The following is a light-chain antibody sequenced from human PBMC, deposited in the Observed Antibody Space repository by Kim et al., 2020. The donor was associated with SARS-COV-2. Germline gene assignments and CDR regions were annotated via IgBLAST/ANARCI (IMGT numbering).Light chain of an antibody. CDR3: QAWDSSTAV. V-gene: IGLV3-1*01. CDR1: KLGDKH. Sequence: SYELTQPPSVSVSPGQTASITCSGHKLGDKHAYWYQQKPGQSPVLVIYQDIKRPSGIPERFSGSNSGNTVTLTISGTQSMDEADYYCQAWDSSTAVFGGGTNLTVL. CDR2: QDI. J-gene: IGLJ3*02.